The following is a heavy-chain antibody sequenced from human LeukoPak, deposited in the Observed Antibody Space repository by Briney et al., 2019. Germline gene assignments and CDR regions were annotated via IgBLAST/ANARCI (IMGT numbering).Heavy chain of an antibody. CDR3: ARHGNTVMVRDYFDY. Sequence: PSETLSLTCSVSGGSISSSIYYWGWLRQPPGKGREWNGSIYYSGSAYYNPSLKSRVTISVDTSKNQFSLKLSSVTAADTAVYYCARHGNTVMVRDYFDYWGQGTLVTVSS. D-gene: IGHD5-18*01. CDR1: GGSISSSIYY. CDR2: IYYSGSA. V-gene: IGHV4-39*01. J-gene: IGHJ4*02.